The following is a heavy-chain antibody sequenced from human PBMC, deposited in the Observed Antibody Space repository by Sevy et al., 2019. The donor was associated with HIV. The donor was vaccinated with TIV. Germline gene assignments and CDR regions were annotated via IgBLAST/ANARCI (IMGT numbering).Heavy chain of an antibody. CDR1: GFTFDDYA. Sequence: GGSLRLSCAASGFTFDDYAMHWVRQAPGKGLECVSSISWNSDTINYADSVKGRFTISRDNAKNSLYLQMNSLRPEDTAFYYCARDEVGPTGYYFDLWGRGTLVTVSS. CDR3: ARDEVGPTGYYFDL. J-gene: IGHJ2*01. V-gene: IGHV3-9*01. CDR2: ISWNSDTI. D-gene: IGHD1-26*01.